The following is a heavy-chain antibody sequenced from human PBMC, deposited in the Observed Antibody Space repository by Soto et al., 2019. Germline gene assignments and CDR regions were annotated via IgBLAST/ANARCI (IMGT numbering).Heavy chain of an antibody. Sequence: GGSLRLSCAASGFTFSSYAMSWVRQAPGKGLEWVSAISGSGGSTYYADSVKVRFTISRDNSKNKLYLQMNSLRAEDTAVYYWANSESYYGSGSYYNAFDIWGQGTMVTVSS. CDR3: ANSESYYGSGSYYNAFDI. CDR1: GFTFSSYA. V-gene: IGHV3-23*01. J-gene: IGHJ3*02. CDR2: ISGSGGST. D-gene: IGHD3-10*01.